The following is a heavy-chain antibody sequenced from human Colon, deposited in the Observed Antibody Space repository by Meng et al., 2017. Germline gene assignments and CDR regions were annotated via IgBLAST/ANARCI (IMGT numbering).Heavy chain of an antibody. CDR1: GGSFSGYY. CDR3: ARGWGYCSSTSCYFLDY. D-gene: IGHD2-2*01. V-gene: IGHV4-34*01. J-gene: IGHJ4*02. CDR2: INHSGST. Sequence: QVQLKEWGAGLLRPAGTLSLTGAVYGGSFSGYYWSWIRQPPGKGLEWIGEINHSGSTNYTPSLKSRVTISVDTSKNQFSLKLSSVTAADTAVYYCARGWGYCSSTSCYFLDYWGQGTLVTVSS.